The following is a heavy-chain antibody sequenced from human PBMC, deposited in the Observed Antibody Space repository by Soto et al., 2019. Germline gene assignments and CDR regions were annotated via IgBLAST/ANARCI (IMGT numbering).Heavy chain of an antibody. CDR3: ARETNYLYWYFDL. J-gene: IGHJ2*01. CDR2: TRNKANSYTT. V-gene: IGHV3-72*01. CDR1: GFTFSDHY. Sequence: PGGSLRLSCAASGFTFSDHYMDWVRQAPGKGLEWVGRTRNKANSYTTEYAASVKGRFTISRDDSKNSLYLQMNSLKTEDTAVYYCARETNYLYWYFDLWGRGTLVTVSS. D-gene: IGHD3-10*01.